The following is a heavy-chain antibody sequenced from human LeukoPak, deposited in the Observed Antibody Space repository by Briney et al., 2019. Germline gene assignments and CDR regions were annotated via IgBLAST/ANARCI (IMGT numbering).Heavy chain of an antibody. V-gene: IGHV3-23*01. Sequence: GGSLRLSCAASGFTFSSYAMSWVRQAPGKGLEWVSAISGSGGSTYYADSVKGRFTISRDNSKNTLYPQMNSLRAEDTAVYYCAKGLSAYSSGWYQYDYYYYGMDVWGQGTTVTVSS. CDR1: GFTFSSYA. D-gene: IGHD6-19*01. J-gene: IGHJ6*02. CDR3: AKGLSAYSSGWYQYDYYYYGMDV. CDR2: ISGSGGST.